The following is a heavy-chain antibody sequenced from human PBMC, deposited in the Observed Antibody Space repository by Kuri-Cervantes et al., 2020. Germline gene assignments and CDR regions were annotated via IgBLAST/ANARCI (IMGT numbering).Heavy chain of an antibody. CDR3: ARHSSTRARGGRIDY. Sequence: GESLKISCAASGFTFNNYGIHWVRQTPGKGLEWVAVIWYDGSNKYYADSVKGRFTISRDNSKNTLYLQMNSLRAEDTAVYYCARHSSTRARGGRIDYWGQGTLVTVSS. V-gene: IGHV3-33*01. J-gene: IGHJ4*02. CDR1: GFTFNNYG. CDR2: IWYDGSNK. D-gene: IGHD2-2*01.